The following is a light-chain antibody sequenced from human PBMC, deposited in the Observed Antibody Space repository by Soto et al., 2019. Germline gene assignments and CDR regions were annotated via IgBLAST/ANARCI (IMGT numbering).Light chain of an antibody. CDR3: SSFVHKNNLI. CDR1: SSDIGTYDL. CDR2: EGT. Sequence: QSVLTQPASVSGSPGQSITISCTGTSSDIGTYDLVSWYQQHPGKAPRVMIYEGTKRPSGVSNRFSGSKSGNTASLTISGLRAEDEADYYCSSFVHKNNLIFGGGTKVTVL. V-gene: IGLV2-14*02. J-gene: IGLJ2*01.